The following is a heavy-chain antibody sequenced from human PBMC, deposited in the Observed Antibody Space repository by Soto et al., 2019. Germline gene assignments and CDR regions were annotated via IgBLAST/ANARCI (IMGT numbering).Heavy chain of an antibody. CDR3: ARAPGNCSGGSCYSGWFDP. CDR1: GGSFSGYY. D-gene: IGHD2-15*01. V-gene: IGHV4-34*01. J-gene: IGHJ5*02. Sequence: PSETLSLTCAVYGGSFSGYYWSWIRQPPGKGLEWIGEINHSGSTNYNPSLKSRVTISVDTSKNQFSLKLSSVTAADTAVYYCARAPGNCSGGSCYSGWFDPWGQGTLVTVS. CDR2: INHSGST.